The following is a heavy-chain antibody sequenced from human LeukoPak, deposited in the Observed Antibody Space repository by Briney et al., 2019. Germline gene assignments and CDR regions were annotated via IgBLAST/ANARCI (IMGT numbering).Heavy chain of an antibody. CDR3: AKYPSYYVPFDY. V-gene: IGHV3-23*01. CDR1: GFTFTTYA. Sequence: GGSLRLSCAASGFTFTTYAMSWVRQAPGRGLEWVSTISGSGSSTYYADSVRGRFTISRDNSKNTLYLQMNSLRGEDKAVYYCAKYPSYYVPFDYWGQGTLVTVSS. D-gene: IGHD1-26*01. J-gene: IGHJ4*02. CDR2: ISGSGSST.